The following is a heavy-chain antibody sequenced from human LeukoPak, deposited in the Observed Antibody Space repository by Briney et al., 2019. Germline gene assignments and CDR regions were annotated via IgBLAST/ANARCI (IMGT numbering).Heavy chain of an antibody. Sequence: SATLSLTCAVSGYSISSGYYWGWVRQPPGKGLEWIGSMYHSGSTYYNPSLKSRVTISVDTSKNQFSLKLTSVTATDTAVYFCARTQSSGIVGTTTQFEYWGQGTLVTVSS. CDR3: ARTQSSGIVGTTTQFEY. CDR2: MYHSGST. D-gene: IGHD1-26*01. CDR1: GYSISSGYY. V-gene: IGHV4-38-2*01. J-gene: IGHJ4*02.